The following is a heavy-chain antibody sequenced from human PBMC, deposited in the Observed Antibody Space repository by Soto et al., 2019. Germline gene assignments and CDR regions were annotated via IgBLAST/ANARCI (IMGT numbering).Heavy chain of an antibody. Sequence: PSETLSLTCTVSGGSISSYYWSWIRQHPGIGLEWIGYIYYSGSTNYNPSLKSRVTISVDTSKNQFSLKLSSVTAADTAVYYCARVRMGRAAGFIDYWGQGTLVTVSS. V-gene: IGHV4-59*01. D-gene: IGHD6-13*01. J-gene: IGHJ4*02. CDR2: IYYSGST. CDR1: GGSISSYY. CDR3: ARVRMGRAAGFIDY.